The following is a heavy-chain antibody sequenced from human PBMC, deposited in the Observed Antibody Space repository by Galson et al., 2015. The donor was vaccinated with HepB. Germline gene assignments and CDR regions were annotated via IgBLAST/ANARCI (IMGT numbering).Heavy chain of an antibody. Sequence: SVKVSCKASGGTFSSYAISWVRQAPGQGLEWMGGIIPIFGTANYAQKFQGRVTITADESTSTAYMELSSLRSEDTAVYYCARVSAAGYGMTATNYYYYGMDVWGQGTTVTVSS. CDR2: IIPIFGTA. CDR1: GGTFSSYA. J-gene: IGHJ6*02. V-gene: IGHV1-69*13. D-gene: IGHD2-21*02. CDR3: ARVSAAGYGMTATNYYYYGMDV.